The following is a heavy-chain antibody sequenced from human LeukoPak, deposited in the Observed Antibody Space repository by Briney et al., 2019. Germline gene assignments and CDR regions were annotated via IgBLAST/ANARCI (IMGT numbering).Heavy chain of an antibody. Sequence: GGSLRLSCAASGFTFRSYAMSWVRQAPGKGLEWVSVISGSGDITYYADSVKGRFTMSRDNFKNTLYLQMNSLRAEDTAVYYCAKVSRFAVVPAAMLDYWGQGIQVTVSS. CDR1: GFTFRSYA. D-gene: IGHD2-2*01. CDR3: AKVSRFAVVPAAMLDY. J-gene: IGHJ4*02. CDR2: ISGSGDIT. V-gene: IGHV3-23*01.